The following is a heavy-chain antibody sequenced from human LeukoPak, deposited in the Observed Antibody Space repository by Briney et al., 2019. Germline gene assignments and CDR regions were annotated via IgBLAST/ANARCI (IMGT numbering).Heavy chain of an antibody. CDR2: IYHSGST. J-gene: IGHJ6*03. V-gene: IGHV4-38-2*02. CDR3: ASQRRGDYYYYYYMDV. CDR1: GYSISSGYY. D-gene: IGHD4-17*01. Sequence: SETLSLTCTVSGYSISSGYYWGWIRQPPGKGLEWIGSIYHSGSTYYNPSLKSRVTISVDTSKNQFSLKLSSVTAADTAVHYCASQRRGDYYYYYYMDVWGKGTTVTVSS.